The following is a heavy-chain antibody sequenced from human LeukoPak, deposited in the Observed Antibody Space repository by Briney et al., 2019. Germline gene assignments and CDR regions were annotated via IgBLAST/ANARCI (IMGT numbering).Heavy chain of an antibody. CDR1: GFTFSSYG. CDR2: IWYDGSNK. D-gene: IGHD2-15*01. V-gene: IGHV3-33*01. J-gene: IGHJ2*01. Sequence: PGGSLRFSCAASGFTFSSYGMHWVRQAPGKGLEWVAVIWYDGSNKYYVDSVKGRFTISRDNSKNTLYLQMNSLRAEDTAVYYCARDLRWSHYWYFDLWGRGTLVTVSS. CDR3: ARDLRWSHYWYFDL.